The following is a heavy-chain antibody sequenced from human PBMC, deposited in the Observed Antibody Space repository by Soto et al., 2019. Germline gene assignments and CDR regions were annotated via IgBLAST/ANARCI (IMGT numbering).Heavy chain of an antibody. D-gene: IGHD5-18*01. CDR1: GFTFSSYA. Sequence: EVQLLESGGGLVQPGGSLRLSCAASGFTFSSYAMSWVRQAPGKGLEWVSSISGSGGSTYYADSVKGRFTISRDNSKITLYLQINSLRAEDTAVYYCAKDAYNYGCARDYWGQGTLVTVSS. J-gene: IGHJ4*02. CDR2: ISGSGGST. V-gene: IGHV3-23*01. CDR3: AKDAYNYGCARDY.